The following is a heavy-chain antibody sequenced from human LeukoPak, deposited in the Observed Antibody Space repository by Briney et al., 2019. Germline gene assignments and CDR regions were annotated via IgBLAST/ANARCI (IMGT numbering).Heavy chain of an antibody. Sequence: GESPKISCKGSGYSFTSYWIGWVRQLPGKGLEWMGIIYPGDSDTRYSPSFQGQVTISADKSISTAYLQWSSLKASDTAMYYCARQMPNYYYYYSMDVWGQGTTVTVSS. D-gene: IGHD2-2*01. V-gene: IGHV5-51*01. CDR3: ARQMPNYYYYYSMDV. CDR1: GYSFTSYW. J-gene: IGHJ6*02. CDR2: IYPGDSDT.